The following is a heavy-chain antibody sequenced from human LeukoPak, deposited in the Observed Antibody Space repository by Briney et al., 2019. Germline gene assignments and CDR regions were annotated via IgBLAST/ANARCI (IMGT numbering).Heavy chain of an antibody. D-gene: IGHD6-25*01. CDR2: ISSSSSYT. CDR1: GFTLSDYY. Sequence: PGGSLRLSCAASGFTLSDYYMSWIRQAPGKRLEWVSYISSSSSYTNYADSVKGRFTISRDNAKNSLYLQMNSLRAEDTAVYYCARDQRLPVLDAFDIWAKGQWSPSLQ. CDR3: ARDQRLPVLDAFDI. V-gene: IGHV3-11*06. J-gene: IGHJ3*02.